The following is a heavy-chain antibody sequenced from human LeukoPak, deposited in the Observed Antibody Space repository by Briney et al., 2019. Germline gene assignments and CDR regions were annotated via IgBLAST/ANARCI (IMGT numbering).Heavy chain of an antibody. J-gene: IGHJ4*02. CDR1: GYTFTSYG. CDR3: ASYRGGSGYSFDY. D-gene: IGHD5-12*01. Sequence: AASVKVSCKASGYTFTSYGISWVRQAPGQGLEWMGRIIPVLEIKNYAQNFQGRVTITADKSTSTAFLDLRNLTSADTAIYYCASYRGGSGYSFDYWGQGTLVTVSS. CDR2: IIPVLEIK. V-gene: IGHV1-69*04.